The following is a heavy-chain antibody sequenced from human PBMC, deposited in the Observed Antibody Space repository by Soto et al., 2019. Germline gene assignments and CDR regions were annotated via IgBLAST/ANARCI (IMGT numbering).Heavy chain of an antibody. Sequence: SETLSLTCTVSGGSISSYYWSWIRQPAGKGLEWIGRICTSGSTNYNPSLKSRVTMSVDTSKNQFSLKLSSVTAADTAVYYCARALIAARPGAFDIWGQGTMVTVSS. CDR2: ICTSGST. CDR3: ARALIAARPGAFDI. D-gene: IGHD6-6*01. CDR1: GGSISSYY. J-gene: IGHJ3*02. V-gene: IGHV4-4*07.